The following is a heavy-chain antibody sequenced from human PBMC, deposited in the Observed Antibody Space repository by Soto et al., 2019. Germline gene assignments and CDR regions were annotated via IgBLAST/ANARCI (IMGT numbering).Heavy chain of an antibody. CDR2: ISIYNGNT. J-gene: IGHJ4*02. D-gene: IGHD5-12*01. CDR3: ARDDPDIVAIDF. CDR1: GYDFTKYG. Sequence: QVELVQSGPEVKTPGASVKVSCKPSGYDFTKYGVTWVRQAPGQGLEWVGWISIYNGNTKYGEKVQGRVTMTRDVSASTASMELTGLTSDDTAIYYCARDDPDIVAIDFWGQGTPVTVSS. V-gene: IGHV1-18*01.